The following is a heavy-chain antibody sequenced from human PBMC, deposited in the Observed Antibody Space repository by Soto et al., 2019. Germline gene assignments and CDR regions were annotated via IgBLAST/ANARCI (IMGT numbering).Heavy chain of an antibody. Sequence: GESLKISCKGSGYSFTSYWISWVRQMPGKGLEWMGRIDPSDSYTNYSPSFQGHVTISADKSISTAYLQWSSLKASDTAMYYGARHRGGNNNWFDPWGQGTLVTVSS. CDR2: IDPSDSYT. CDR3: ARHRGGNNNWFDP. J-gene: IGHJ5*02. CDR1: GYSFTSYW. V-gene: IGHV5-10-1*01. D-gene: IGHD2-15*01.